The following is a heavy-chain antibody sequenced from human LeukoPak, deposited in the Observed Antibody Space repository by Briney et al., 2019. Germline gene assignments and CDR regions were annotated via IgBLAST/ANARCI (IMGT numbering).Heavy chain of an antibody. CDR1: GFTFSSYG. D-gene: IGHD4-17*01. J-gene: IGHJ4*02. Sequence: GGSLRLSCAASGFTFSSYGMHWVRQAPGKGLEWVAVISYDGSNKYYADSVKGRFTISRDNSKNTLYLQMNSLRAEDTAVYYCARGHDYGDLFFDYWGQGTLVTVSS. V-gene: IGHV3-30*03. CDR2: ISYDGSNK. CDR3: ARGHDYGDLFFDY.